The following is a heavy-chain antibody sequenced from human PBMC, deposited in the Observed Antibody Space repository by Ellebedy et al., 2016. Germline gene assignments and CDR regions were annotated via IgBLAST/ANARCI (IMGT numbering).Heavy chain of an antibody. V-gene: IGHV3-23*01. CDR2: FSVRDDTT. Sequence: GESLKISXVGSGFTFSRYAMNWVRQAPGKGLEWVSAFSVRDDTTFYADSVKGRFTISRDNSKNTVYLQMNNLRADDTALYYCTREWYGEYSDDYWGQGTLVTVSS. D-gene: IGHD3-10*01. CDR1: GFTFSRYA. J-gene: IGHJ4*02. CDR3: TREWYGEYSDDY.